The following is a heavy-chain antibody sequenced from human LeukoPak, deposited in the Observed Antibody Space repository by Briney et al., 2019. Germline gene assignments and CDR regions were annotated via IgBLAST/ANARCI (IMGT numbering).Heavy chain of an antibody. D-gene: IGHD3-9*01. CDR2: ISGSDGST. J-gene: IGHJ4*02. CDR1: GFTFGDYA. V-gene: IGHV3-23*01. CDR3: AKGKETSDWYNFDY. Sequence: GGSLRLSCTASGFTFGDYAMSWVRQAPGKGLEWVSAISGSDGSTYYADSMKGRFTISRDNSKNTLYLQMNSLRAEDTAVYYCAKGKETSDWYNFDYWGQGTLVTVSS.